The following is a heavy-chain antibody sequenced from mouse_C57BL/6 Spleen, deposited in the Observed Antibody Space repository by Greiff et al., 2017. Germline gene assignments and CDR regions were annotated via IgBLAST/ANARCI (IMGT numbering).Heavy chain of an antibody. D-gene: IGHD1-1*01. V-gene: IGHV1-15*01. J-gene: IGHJ3*01. CDR3: TREELLRGFAY. Sequence: QVQLQQSGAELVRPGASVTLSCTASGYTFTDYEMHWVKQTPVHGLEWIGAIDPETGGTAYNQKFKGKAILTADKSSSTAYMELRSLTSEDSAVYYCTREELLRGFAYWGQGTLVTVSA. CDR1: GYTFTDYE. CDR2: IDPETGGT.